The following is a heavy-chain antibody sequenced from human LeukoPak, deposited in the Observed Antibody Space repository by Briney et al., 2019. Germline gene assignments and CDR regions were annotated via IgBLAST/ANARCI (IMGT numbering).Heavy chain of an antibody. CDR3: LKPLMIRGDQSLF. Sequence: PGGSLRLSCAASGFTFCTHAMSWVRQAPGKGLEWVSGISANSGVTYYADSVRGRFAIFRDNSKNTLYLQMNSLRADDTAVYYWLKPLMIRGDQSLFWGQGTLVTVSS. J-gene: IGHJ4*02. CDR1: GFTFCTHA. V-gene: IGHV3-23*01. D-gene: IGHD3-10*01. CDR2: ISANSGVT.